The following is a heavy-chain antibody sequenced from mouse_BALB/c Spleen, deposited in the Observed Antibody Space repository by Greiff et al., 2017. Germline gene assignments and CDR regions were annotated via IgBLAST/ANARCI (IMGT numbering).Heavy chain of an antibody. CDR2: ISYDGSN. V-gene: IGHV3-6*02. CDR1: GYSITSGYY. D-gene: IGHD2-4*01. J-gene: IGHJ4*01. CDR3: ARIYYDYGGYAMDY. Sequence: EVKLVESGPGLVKPSQSLSLTCSVTGYSITSGYYWNWIRQFPGNKLEWMGYISYDGSNNYNPSLKNRISITRDTSKNQFFLKLNSVTTEDTATYYCARIYYDYGGYAMDYWGQGTSVTVSS.